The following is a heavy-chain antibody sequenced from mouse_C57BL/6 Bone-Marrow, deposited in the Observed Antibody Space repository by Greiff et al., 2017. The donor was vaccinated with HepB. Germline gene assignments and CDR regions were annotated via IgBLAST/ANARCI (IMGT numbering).Heavy chain of an antibody. V-gene: IGHV1-55*01. J-gene: IGHJ2*01. CDR2: IYPGSGST. D-gene: IGHD2-4*01. Sequence: QVQLQQPGAELVKPGASVKMSCKASGYTFTSYWITWVKQRPGQGLEWIGDIYPGSGSTNYNEKFKSKATLTVDTSSSTAYMQLSSLTSEDSAVYYCARDYYDYDEGDFDYWGQGTTLTVSS. CDR1: GYTFTSYW. CDR3: ARDYYDYDEGDFDY.